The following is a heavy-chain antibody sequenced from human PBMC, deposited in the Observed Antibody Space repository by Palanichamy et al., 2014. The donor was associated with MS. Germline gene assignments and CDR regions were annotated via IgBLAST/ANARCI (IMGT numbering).Heavy chain of an antibody. Sequence: QLQLQESGPGLVKPSETLSLTCTVSGGSISSSSYYWGWIRQPPGKGLEWIGSIYYSGTTYYNPSLKSRVTISVDTSKNQFSLKLSSVTAADTAVYYCARQRGTVTTWRGPNRFDPWGQGTLVTVSS. CDR3: ARQRGTVTTWRGPNRFDP. CDR2: IYYSGTT. D-gene: IGHD4-17*01. V-gene: IGHV4-39*01. J-gene: IGHJ5*02. CDR1: GGSISSSSYY.